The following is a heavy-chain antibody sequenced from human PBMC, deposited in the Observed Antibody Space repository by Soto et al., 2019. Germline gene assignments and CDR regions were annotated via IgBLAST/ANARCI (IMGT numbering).Heavy chain of an antibody. V-gene: IGHV1-69*12. D-gene: IGHD3-9*01. CDR1: GGTFKKYG. J-gene: IGHJ5*02. CDR2: IIPMYGIA. Sequence: QVQLVQSGAEVKKPGSSVRVSCRTSGGTFKKYGFSWVRQAPGQGLEWMGGIIPMYGIANYGQIFQGRLTITADESTDTVYIVLTSLQSDDTAVYYCAGEVGGTGLHLSGHGTQVTVSS. CDR3: AGEVGGTGLHL.